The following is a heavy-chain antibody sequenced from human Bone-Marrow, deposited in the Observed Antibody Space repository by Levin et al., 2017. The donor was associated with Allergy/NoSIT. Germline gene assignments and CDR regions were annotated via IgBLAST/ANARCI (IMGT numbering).Heavy chain of an antibody. Sequence: SQTLSLTCIVSGYSISSGFYYWSWIRQHPERGLELIGYLYYSGKTYYNPSLESRVTMSVDTSENHFSLRLNSVTAADTAVYYCARVRNRWFDPWGQGTLVTVSS. D-gene: IGHD1-14*01. CDR2: LYYSGKT. CDR1: GYSISSGFYY. J-gene: IGHJ5*02. V-gene: IGHV4-31*03. CDR3: ARVRNRWFDP.